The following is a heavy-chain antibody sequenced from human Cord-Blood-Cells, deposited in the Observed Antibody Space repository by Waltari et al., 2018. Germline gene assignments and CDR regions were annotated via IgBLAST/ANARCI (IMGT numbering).Heavy chain of an antibody. V-gene: IGHV1-69*01. J-gene: IGHJ3*02. CDR3: ARDRLGIGAFDI. D-gene: IGHD7-27*01. Sequence: QVQLVQSGAEVKKPGSSVKVSCKASGGTVSSYASSWVRQDPGQGLEWLGGVIPIFGTANYAQKFQGRVTITADESTGTAYMELSSLRSEDTAVYYCARDRLGIGAFDIWGQGTMVTVSS. CDR1: GGTVSSYA. CDR2: VIPIFGTA.